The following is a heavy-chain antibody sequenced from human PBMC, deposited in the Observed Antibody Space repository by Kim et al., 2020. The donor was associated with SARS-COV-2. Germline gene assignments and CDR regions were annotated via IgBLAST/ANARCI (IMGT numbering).Heavy chain of an antibody. CDR1: GFTFSSYA. V-gene: IGHV3-23*01. J-gene: IGHJ4*02. CDR2: ISGSGGST. CDR3: AKETGSYGFGTKNDF. D-gene: IGHD5-18*01. Sequence: GGSLRLSCAASGFTFSSYAMSWVRQAPGKGLVWVSAISGSGGSTNYADSVKGRFTISRDNSKNTIYLQLNSLRAEDTAVYYCAKETGSYGFGTKNDFWGQGTLVTVSS.